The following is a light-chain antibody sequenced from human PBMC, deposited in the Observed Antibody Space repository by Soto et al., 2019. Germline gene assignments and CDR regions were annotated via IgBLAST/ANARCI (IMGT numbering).Light chain of an antibody. CDR2: GAS. CDR3: QQYGRSPGT. J-gene: IGKJ1*01. Sequence: EIVLTQSPGTLSLSPGERATLSCRASQSVSSSYLAWYQQKPGQAPRLLIYGASSRATGIPDRFSGSGSATDFNLTISRLEPEDFAVYYCQQYGRSPGTFGQGTKVEIK. CDR1: QSVSSSY. V-gene: IGKV3-20*01.